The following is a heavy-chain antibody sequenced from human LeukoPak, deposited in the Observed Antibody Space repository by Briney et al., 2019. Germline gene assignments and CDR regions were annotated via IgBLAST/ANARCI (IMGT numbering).Heavy chain of an antibody. D-gene: IGHD6-19*01. Sequence: GGSLRLSCAASGFTVSSNYMSWVRQAPGKGLEWVSAISGSGGSTYYADSVKGRFTISRDNSKNTLYLQMNSLRAEDTAVYYCASRRIAVAGTVGYYGMDVWGQGTTVTVSS. J-gene: IGHJ6*02. V-gene: IGHV3-23*01. CDR1: GFTVSSNY. CDR2: ISGSGGST. CDR3: ASRRIAVAGTVGYYGMDV.